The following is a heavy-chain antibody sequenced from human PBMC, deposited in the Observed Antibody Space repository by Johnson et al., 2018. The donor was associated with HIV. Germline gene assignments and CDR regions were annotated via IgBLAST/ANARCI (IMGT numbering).Heavy chain of an antibody. V-gene: IGHV3-66*01. Sequence: VQLVESGGGLVQSGGSLRLSCAASGITVNTNYMSWVRRAPGKGLEWVSVIYSGGSTYYADSVKGRFSISRDNTKNSLYLQINSLRVEDTAVYYCAGDHIAAALGAFDIWGQGTMVTVSS. CDR3: AGDHIAAALGAFDI. D-gene: IGHD6-13*01. CDR2: IYSGGST. CDR1: GITVNTNY. J-gene: IGHJ3*02.